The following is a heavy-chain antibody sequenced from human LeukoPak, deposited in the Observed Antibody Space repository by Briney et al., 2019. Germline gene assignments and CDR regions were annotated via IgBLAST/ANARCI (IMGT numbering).Heavy chain of an antibody. V-gene: IGHV4-34*01. CDR3: ARDVAAAGELDY. Sequence: SETLSLTCAIYGGSFSGYYWSWIRQPPGKGLEWIGEINHSGSTNYNPSLKSRVTISVDTSKNQFSLKLSSVTAADTAVYYCARDVAAAGELDYWGQGTLVTVSS. J-gene: IGHJ4*02. CDR2: INHSGST. D-gene: IGHD6-13*01. CDR1: GGSFSGYY.